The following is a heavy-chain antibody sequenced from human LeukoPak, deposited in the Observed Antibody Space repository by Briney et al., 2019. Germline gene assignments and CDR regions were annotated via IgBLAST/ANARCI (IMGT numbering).Heavy chain of an antibody. V-gene: IGHV3-7*01. CDR3: ASDGGGYVAARLDY. CDR1: GFTFSSYW. Sequence: PGGSLRLSCAASGFTFSSYWMSWVRQAPGKGLEWVANIKQDGSEKYYVDSVKGRFTISRDNAKNSLYLQMNSLRADDTAVYYCASDGGGYVAARLDYWGQGTLVTVSS. CDR2: IKQDGSEK. J-gene: IGHJ4*02. D-gene: IGHD5-12*01.